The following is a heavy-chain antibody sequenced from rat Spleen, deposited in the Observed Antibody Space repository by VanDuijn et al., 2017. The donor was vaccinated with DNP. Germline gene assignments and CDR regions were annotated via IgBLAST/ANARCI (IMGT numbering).Heavy chain of an antibody. D-gene: IGHD1-11*01. Sequence: EVQLQESGPGLVKPSQSLSLTCSVTGYSITSNYWGWIRKFPGNKMEWIGHISYSGSSGYNPSLKSRISITRDTSKNQFFLQLNSVTTEDTATYYCAKPASYGGFWFAYWGQGTLVTVSS. CDR2: ISYSGSS. CDR3: AKPASYGGFWFAY. CDR1: GYSITSNY. J-gene: IGHJ3*01. V-gene: IGHV3-1*01.